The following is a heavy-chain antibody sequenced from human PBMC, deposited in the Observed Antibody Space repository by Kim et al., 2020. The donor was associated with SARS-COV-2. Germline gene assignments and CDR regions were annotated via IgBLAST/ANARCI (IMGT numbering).Heavy chain of an antibody. J-gene: IGHJ4*02. V-gene: IGHV3-48*02. CDR3: AREVEIAAADY. CDR1: GFIFSTYS. D-gene: IGHD6-13*01. CDR2: ISSSASTI. Sequence: GGSLRLSCAPSGFIFSTYSMSWVRQAPGKGLEWVSYISSSASTISYADSVEGRFTISRDNVKNSLYLQMHSLRDEDTAVYYCAREVEIAAADYWGQGTLVTVSS.